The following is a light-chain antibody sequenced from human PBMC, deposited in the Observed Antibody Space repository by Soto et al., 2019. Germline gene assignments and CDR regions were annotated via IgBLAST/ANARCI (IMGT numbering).Light chain of an antibody. V-gene: IGKV3-15*01. CDR2: GAS. CDR3: QQYNNWPPDRT. CDR1: QSVGSN. J-gene: IGKJ1*01. Sequence: EIVMTQSPATLSVSPGERATLSCRASQSVGSNLAWYQQKPGQAPRLLIYGASTRATGTPARFSGGGSGTEFTLTLSSLQSEDVAIYFCQQYNNWPPDRTFGQGTKVEIK.